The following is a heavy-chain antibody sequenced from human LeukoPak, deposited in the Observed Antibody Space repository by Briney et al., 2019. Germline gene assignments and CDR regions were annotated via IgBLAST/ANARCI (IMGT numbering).Heavy chain of an antibody. Sequence: PGGSLRLSCAASGFTFSSYAMHWVRQAPGKGLEWVAVISYDGSNKYYADSVKGRFTISRDNSKNTLYLQMNSLRAEDTAVYCCARDFILTGYSDYWGQGTLVTVSS. CDR2: ISYDGSNK. J-gene: IGHJ4*02. D-gene: IGHD3-9*01. CDR1: GFTFSSYA. V-gene: IGHV3-30-3*01. CDR3: ARDFILTGYSDY.